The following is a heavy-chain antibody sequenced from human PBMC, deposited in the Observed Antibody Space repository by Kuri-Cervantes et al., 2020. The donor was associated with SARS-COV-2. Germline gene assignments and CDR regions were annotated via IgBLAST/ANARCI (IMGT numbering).Heavy chain of an antibody. CDR2: ISGSGGST. D-gene: IGHD7-27*01. J-gene: IGHJ4*02. Sequence: GESLKISCAASGFTFSSYAMSWVRQAPGKGLEWVSAISGSGGSTYYADSVKGRFTISRDNAKNTLYLQMNSLRAEDTAVYYCAVLSNWGFLLDYWGQGTLFTVSS. V-gene: IGHV3-23*01. CDR3: AVLSNWGFLLDY. CDR1: GFTFSSYA.